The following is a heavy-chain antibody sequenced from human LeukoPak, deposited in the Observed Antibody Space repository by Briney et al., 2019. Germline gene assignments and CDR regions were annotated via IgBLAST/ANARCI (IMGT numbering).Heavy chain of an antibody. V-gene: IGHV3-21*01. CDR2: ISSSSSYI. D-gene: IGHD6-13*01. CDR1: GFTFSSYS. J-gene: IGHJ5*02. CDR3: ARDEQLGQFDP. Sequence: GGSLRLSCAASGFTFSSYSMNWVRQAPGKGLEWVSSISSSSSYIYYADSVKGRFTISRDNAKNSLYLQMNSLRAEDTAVYYCARDEQLGQFDPWGQGTLVTVSS.